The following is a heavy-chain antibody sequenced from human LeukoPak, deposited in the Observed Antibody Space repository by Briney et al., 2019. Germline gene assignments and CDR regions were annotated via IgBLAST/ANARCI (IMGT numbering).Heavy chain of an antibody. D-gene: IGHD2-21*02. Sequence: GESLKISCKGSGYIFSDFWIVWVRQMPGQGLEFMGIIYPYDSDTKYSPSLQGQVTISVDKSISITYLQWRSLKASDTAMYFCLRLGAGDLGYFYSYIDVWGKGTTVTVSS. CDR2: IYPYDSDT. J-gene: IGHJ6*03. CDR3: LRLGAGDLGYFYSYIDV. CDR1: GYIFSDFW. V-gene: IGHV5-51*01.